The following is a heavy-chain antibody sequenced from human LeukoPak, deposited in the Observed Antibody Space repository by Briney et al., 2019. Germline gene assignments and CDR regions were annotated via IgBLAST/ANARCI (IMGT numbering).Heavy chain of an antibody. Sequence: GGSLRLSCAASGFTFDDYAMHWVRQAPGKGLEWASGISWNSGSIGYADSVKGRFTISRDNAKNSLYLQMNSLRAEDTALYYCAKDIEPLRYYGMDVWGQGTTVTVS. CDR3: AKDIEPLRYYGMDV. CDR1: GFTFDDYA. V-gene: IGHV3-9*01. CDR2: ISWNSGSI. J-gene: IGHJ6*02.